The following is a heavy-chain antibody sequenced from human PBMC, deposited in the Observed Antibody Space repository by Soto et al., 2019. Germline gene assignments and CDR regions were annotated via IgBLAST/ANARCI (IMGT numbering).Heavy chain of an antibody. Sequence: QVQLVQSGAEVKKPGASVKVSCKVSGYTLTELSMHWVRQAPGKGLEWMGGFDPEDGETIYAQKFQGRVTMTEDTSTDTAYMELSSLISEDTAVYYCATNPTILKNWIGYFDYWGQGTLVTVSS. J-gene: IGHJ4*02. D-gene: IGHD3-9*01. V-gene: IGHV1-24*01. CDR1: GYTLTELS. CDR2: FDPEDGET. CDR3: ATNPTILKNWIGYFDY.